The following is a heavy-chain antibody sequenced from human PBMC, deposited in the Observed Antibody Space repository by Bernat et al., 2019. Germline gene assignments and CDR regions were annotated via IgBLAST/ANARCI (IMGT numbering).Heavy chain of an antibody. CDR3: ATLEGSLSTY. V-gene: IGHV3-30*04. CDR2: VSYDGNTK. J-gene: IGHJ4*02. Sequence: QVQLVESGGSVVQPGRSLRLSCVVSGFTFSKYIIHWVRQAPGKGLEWVAVVSYDGNTKYYADSVKGRFTISRDNSKSTMYLQMNSLRAEDSAVYYCATLEGSLSTYWGQGTLVTVSS. D-gene: IGHD2/OR15-2a*01. CDR1: GFTFSKYI.